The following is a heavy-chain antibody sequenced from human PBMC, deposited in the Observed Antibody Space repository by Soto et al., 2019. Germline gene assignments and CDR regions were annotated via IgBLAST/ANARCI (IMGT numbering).Heavy chain of an antibody. CDR1: GGTSSSNA. V-gene: IGHV1-69*01. Sequence: QVQLVQSGAEVKKTGSSVKVSCKASGGTSSSNAISWVRQAPGQGLEWMGGIIPLYGTTNYALKFRGRVTISADESTSTVYMKLTSMRFEDTAVYFCARVTGSNYVGGFDIWGQGTMVIVSS. CDR2: IIPLYGTT. D-gene: IGHD1-26*01. CDR3: ARVTGSNYVGGFDI. J-gene: IGHJ3*02.